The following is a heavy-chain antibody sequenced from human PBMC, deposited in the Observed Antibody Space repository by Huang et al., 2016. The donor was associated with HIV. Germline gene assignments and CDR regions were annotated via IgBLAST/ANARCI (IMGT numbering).Heavy chain of an antibody. CDR2: IYATGTP. V-gene: IGHV4-61*09. D-gene: IGHD2-21*01. CDR3: ARATYRDFEYSFDF. J-gene: IGHJ4*02. Sequence: QVQLQESGPGLVTPSQTLSLICSVSGDSITTRLNYYWTWVRQPSGQGLEYLGIIYATGTPYYNPSLKTRVSISLDTSKNQFSLRLTSMTAADTAVYYCARATYRDFEYSFDFWGQGILVTVSS. CDR1: GDSITTRLNYY.